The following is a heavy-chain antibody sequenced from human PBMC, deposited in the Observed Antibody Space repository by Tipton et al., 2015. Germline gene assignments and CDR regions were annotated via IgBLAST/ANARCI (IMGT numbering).Heavy chain of an antibody. CDR1: GFTVSSNY. D-gene: IGHD3-10*01. J-gene: IGHJ6*02. Sequence: SLRLSCAASGFTVSSNYMSWVRQAPGKGLEWVSVIYSGGSTYYADSVKGRFTISRDNSKNTLYLQMNSLRAEDTAVYYCARDVWSGDLSGDGMDEWGQGATVTVSS. V-gene: IGHV3-53*01. CDR3: ARDVWSGDLSGDGMDE. CDR2: IYSGGST.